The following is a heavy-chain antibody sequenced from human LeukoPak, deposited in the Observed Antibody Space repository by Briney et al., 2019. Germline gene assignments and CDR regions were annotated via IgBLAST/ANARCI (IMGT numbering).Heavy chain of an antibody. J-gene: IGHJ4*02. Sequence: SETLSLTCTVSGGSISSGGYYWSWIRQHPGKGLGWIGYIYYSGSTYYNPSLKSRVTISVDTSKNQFSLKLSSVTAADTAVYYCARGGPPMVYAYYFDYWGQGTLVTVSS. CDR3: ARGGPPMVYAYYFDY. CDR2: IYYSGST. D-gene: IGHD2-8*01. V-gene: IGHV4-31*03. CDR1: GGSISSGGYY.